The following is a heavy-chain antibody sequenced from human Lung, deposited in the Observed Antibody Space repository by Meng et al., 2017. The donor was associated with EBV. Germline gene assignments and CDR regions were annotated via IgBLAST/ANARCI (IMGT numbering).Heavy chain of an antibody. V-gene: IGHV4-30-4*01. Sequence: QGHVQEPGQGLVKPSQTLALLCTVSGDSISSGEYFWSWIRQPPGKGLEWIGYMEYRGSTFYNPSLKSRVTISVDTSKNQFSLKLSSVTAADTAVYYCARGGWSSSWGNWGQGTLVTVSS. CDR1: GDSISSGEYF. CDR3: ARGGWSSSWGN. J-gene: IGHJ4*02. CDR2: MEYRGST. D-gene: IGHD6-13*01.